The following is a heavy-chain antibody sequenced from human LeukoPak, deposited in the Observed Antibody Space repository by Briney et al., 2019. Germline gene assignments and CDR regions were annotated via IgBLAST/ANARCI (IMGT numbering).Heavy chain of an antibody. D-gene: IGHD4-23*01. CDR1: GYTFTGYY. V-gene: IGHV1-8*02. CDR3: ASELRWQPH. J-gene: IGHJ4*02. Sequence: ASVKVSCKASGYTFTGYYMHWVRQAPGQGLEWMGWMNPNSGNTGYAQRFQGIMTSYTSISTAYLELSSLRSEDTAVYYCASELRWQPHWGQGTLVTVSS. CDR2: MNPNSGNT.